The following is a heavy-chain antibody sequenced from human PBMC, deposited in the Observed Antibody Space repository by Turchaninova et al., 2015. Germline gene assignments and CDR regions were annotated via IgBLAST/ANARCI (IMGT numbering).Heavy chain of an antibody. D-gene: IGHD3-22*01. Sequence: QVQLQESGPGLVKPSETLSPTCAVSGYSISSGYYWGWIRQPPGKGLEWIGSIYHSGSTYDNPSLKSRVTISVDTSKNQFSLKLNSVTAADTAVYYCARSNSSGYSPFDYWGQGTLVTVSS. J-gene: IGHJ4*02. V-gene: IGHV4-38-2*01. CDR1: GYSISSGYY. CDR3: ARSNSSGYSPFDY. CDR2: IYHSGST.